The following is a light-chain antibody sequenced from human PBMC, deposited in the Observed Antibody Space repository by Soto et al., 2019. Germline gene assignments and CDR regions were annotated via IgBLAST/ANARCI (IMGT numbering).Light chain of an antibody. J-gene: IGKJ3*01. CDR1: QSVSSN. Sequence: DIVLTQSPATLSLSPGERATLSCRASQSVSSNLAWYQQKPGQAPRLLIYTTSNRATGIPARFSGSGSRTDFTLTISSLEPEDFAVYYCQQGNNWPIFTFGPGTKVDTK. CDR3: QQGNNWPIFT. V-gene: IGKV3-11*01. CDR2: TTS.